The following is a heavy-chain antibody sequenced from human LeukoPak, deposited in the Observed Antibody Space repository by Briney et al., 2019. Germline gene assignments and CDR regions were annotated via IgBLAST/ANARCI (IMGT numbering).Heavy chain of an antibody. Sequence: ASVKVSCKASGYTFTGYYMHWVRQAPGQGLEWMGWISAYNGNTNYAQKLQGRVTMTTDTSTSTAYMELRSLRSDDTAVYYCASLGDVYYYDSSGLHAFDIWGQGTMVTVSS. D-gene: IGHD3-22*01. CDR3: ASLGDVYYYDSSGLHAFDI. J-gene: IGHJ3*02. CDR2: ISAYNGNT. V-gene: IGHV1-18*04. CDR1: GYTFTGYY.